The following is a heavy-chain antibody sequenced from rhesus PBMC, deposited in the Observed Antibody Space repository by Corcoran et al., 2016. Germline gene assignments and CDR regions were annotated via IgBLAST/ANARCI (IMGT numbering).Heavy chain of an antibody. CDR1: GGSFSSYW. CDR2: INGNSGST. J-gene: IGHJ1*01. D-gene: IGHD2-27*01. V-gene: IGHV4-80*01. CDR3: ATYGDDCSGIYCYSGYFEF. Sequence: QVQLQESGPGLVKPSETLSLTCAVSGGSFSSYWWSWIRQPPGKGLEWIGEINGNSGSTTYNPPLRSRVTISKDASKIQLSLKLSSVTAAYTAVYYCATYGDDCSGIYCYSGYFEFWGQGALVTVSS.